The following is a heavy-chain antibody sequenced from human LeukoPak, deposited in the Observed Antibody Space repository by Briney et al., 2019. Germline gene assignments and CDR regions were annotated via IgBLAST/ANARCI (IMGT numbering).Heavy chain of an antibody. CDR1: GFTSSAVA. J-gene: IGHJ4*02. D-gene: IGHD2-8*01. V-gene: IGHV3-30*19. CDR3: SIDQMVHTMSHPAN. Sequence: GGSLRLSCAASGFTSSAVAMRWGRQAPGKGLEWVSIISYDGSVKYYADSVKGRFTMSRDNSKATLFLQVNSLRPEDTAMYYCSIDQMVHTMSHPANWGQGTLVTVSS. CDR2: ISYDGSVK.